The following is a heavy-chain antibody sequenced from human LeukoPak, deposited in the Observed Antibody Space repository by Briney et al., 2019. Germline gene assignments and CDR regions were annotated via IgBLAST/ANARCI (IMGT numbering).Heavy chain of an antibody. CDR3: AGGESGRDYDFWSGYFWPFWFDP. J-gene: IGHJ5*02. V-gene: IGHV4-34*01. CDR2: INHSGST. D-gene: IGHD3-3*01. Sequence: SETLSLTCAVYGGSFSGYYWSWIRQPPGKGLEWIGEINHSGSTNYNPSLKSRVTISVDTSKNQFSLKLSSVTAADTAVYYCAGGESGRDYDFWSGYFWPFWFDPWGQGTLVTVSS. CDR1: GGSFSGYY.